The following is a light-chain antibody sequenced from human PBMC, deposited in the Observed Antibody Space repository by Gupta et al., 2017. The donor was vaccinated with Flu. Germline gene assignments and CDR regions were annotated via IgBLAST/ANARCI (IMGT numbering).Light chain of an antibody. Sequence: PGPMSVSPGESSTISCRASKFITNNLAWYQQKPGQSPRLLIYRAPNRATGIPARFSGRGSGTEFTLTISSLQSEDFAVYYCQQYNNWLVTFGQGTRLEIK. J-gene: IGKJ5*01. CDR1: KFITNN. V-gene: IGKV3-15*01. CDR2: RAP. CDR3: QQYNNWLVT.